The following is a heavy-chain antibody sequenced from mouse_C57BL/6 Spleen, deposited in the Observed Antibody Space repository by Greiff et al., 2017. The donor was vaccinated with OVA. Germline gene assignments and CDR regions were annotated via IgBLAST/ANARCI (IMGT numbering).Heavy chain of an antibody. CDR3: TLIYDVYYVAY. J-gene: IGHJ2*01. Sequence: QVQLQESGAELVRPGASVTLSCKASGYTFTDYEMHWVKQTPVHGLEWIGAIDPETGGTAYNQKFKGKAILTADKSSSTAYMELRSLTSEDSAVXYCTLIYDVYYVAYWGQGTTLTVSS. CDR2: IDPETGGT. D-gene: IGHD2-3*01. CDR1: GYTFTDYE. V-gene: IGHV1-15*01.